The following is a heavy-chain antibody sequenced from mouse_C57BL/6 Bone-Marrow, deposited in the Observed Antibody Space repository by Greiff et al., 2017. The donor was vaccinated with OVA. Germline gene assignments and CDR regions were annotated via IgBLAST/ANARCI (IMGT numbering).Heavy chain of an antibody. CDR2: IRNKANGYTT. V-gene: IGHV7-3*01. Sequence: EVKVVESGGGLVQPGGSLSLSCAASGFTFTDYYMSWVRQPPGKALEWLGFIRNKANGYTTEYSASVKGRFTISRDNSQSILYLQMNALRAEDSATYYCARYPRSFYYFDYWGQGTTLTVSS. CDR1: GFTFTDYY. CDR3: ARYPRSFYYFDY. J-gene: IGHJ2*01. D-gene: IGHD1-1*01.